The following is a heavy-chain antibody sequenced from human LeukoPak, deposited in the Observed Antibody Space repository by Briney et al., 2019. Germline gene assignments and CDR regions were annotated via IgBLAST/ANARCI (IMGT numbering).Heavy chain of an antibody. J-gene: IGHJ4*02. CDR2: IYYSGST. CDR1: GRSISSYY. V-gene: IGHV4-59*01. Sequence: SETLSLTRTVPGRSISSYYWSWIGQPPRKGLEWVGYIYYSGSTNYNPSLKSRVTISVGTSKIQFSLKLSSVTAADTAVYYWARETCSSTICPRRLVFDYWGQGTLVTVSS. D-gene: IGHD2-2*01. CDR3: ARETCSSTICPRRLVFDY.